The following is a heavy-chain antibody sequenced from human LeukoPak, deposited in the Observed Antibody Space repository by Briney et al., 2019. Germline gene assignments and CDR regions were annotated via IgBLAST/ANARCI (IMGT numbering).Heavy chain of an antibody. V-gene: IGHV3-7*01. CDR2: INEDGSQK. D-gene: IGHD3-3*01. CDR3: ARDEVGGYYFE. Sequence: GGSLRLSCAASGFTFSSYWMSWVRQAPGKGLEWVANINEDGSQKYYVDSVKGRFTISRDNTKKLVFLQMNSLRVEDTAVYYCARDEVGGYYFEWGQGNLVNVSS. J-gene: IGHJ4*02. CDR1: GFTFSSYW.